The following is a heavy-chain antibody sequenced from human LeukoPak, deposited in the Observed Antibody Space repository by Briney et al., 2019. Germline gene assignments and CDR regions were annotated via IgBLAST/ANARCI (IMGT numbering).Heavy chain of an antibody. CDR1: GFTFSSYA. Sequence: PGGSLRLSCAASGFTFSSYAMNWVRQAPGKGLEWVSAISGSGGSTYYADSVKGRFTISRDNSKNTLYLQMNRLRAEDTAVFYCAKDRRSSTVVVITTFDYWGQGTLVTVSS. CDR3: AKDRRSSTVVVITTFDY. V-gene: IGHV3-23*01. J-gene: IGHJ4*02. D-gene: IGHD3-22*01. CDR2: ISGSGGST.